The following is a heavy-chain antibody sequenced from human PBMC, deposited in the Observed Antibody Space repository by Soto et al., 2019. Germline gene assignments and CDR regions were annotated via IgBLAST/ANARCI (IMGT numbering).Heavy chain of an antibody. D-gene: IGHD1-26*01. CDR2: IWYDGSNR. V-gene: IGHV3-33*01. J-gene: IGHJ4*02. CDR3: ARDQYSGRYLGTIDY. CDR1: GFTFGSYA. Sequence: QVQLVESGGGVVQPGNSLRLSCAASGFTFGSYAMHWVRQAPGKGLEWVAVIWYDGSNRYYADSVKGRFTISRDNSKNPLYLHMNSRSAEDTALYYCARDQYSGRYLGTIDYWGQGTLVTVSS.